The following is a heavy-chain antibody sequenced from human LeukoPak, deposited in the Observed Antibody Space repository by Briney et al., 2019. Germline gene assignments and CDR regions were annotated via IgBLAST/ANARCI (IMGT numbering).Heavy chain of an antibody. CDR1: GFTFSDAW. CDR3: ATTPRVVST. V-gene: IGHV3-15*01. J-gene: IGHJ5*02. Sequence: KSGGSLRLSCAVSGFTFSDAWMNWVRQAPGKVLEWVGRISRRVDGGTTDYAAPVKGRFTISRDDSKNTLYLEMNSLKIEDTAVYYCATTPRVVSTWGQGTLVTVSS. D-gene: IGHD3-3*01. CDR2: ISRRVDGGTT.